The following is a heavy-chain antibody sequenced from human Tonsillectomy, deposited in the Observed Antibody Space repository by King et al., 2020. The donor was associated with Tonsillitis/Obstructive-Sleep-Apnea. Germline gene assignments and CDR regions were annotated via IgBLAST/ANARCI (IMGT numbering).Heavy chain of an antibody. Sequence: VQLQESGPGLVKPSETLSLNCNVSGGSISSYYWGWIRQPPGKGLEWIGHIYYSGSTTYKSSLKSRVTISVDTSNNQFSLKLNSVTAADTAVYYCARRCYFYISGHLPCFENWGQGTLVTVSS. CDR3: ARRCYFYISGHLPCFEN. CDR2: IYYSGST. J-gene: IGHJ4*02. CDR1: GGSISSYY. D-gene: IGHD3-22*01. V-gene: IGHV4-59*01.